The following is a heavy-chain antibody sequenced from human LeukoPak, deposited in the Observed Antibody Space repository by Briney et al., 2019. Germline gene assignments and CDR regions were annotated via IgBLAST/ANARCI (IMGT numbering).Heavy chain of an antibody. J-gene: IGHJ6*02. V-gene: IGHV3-21*01. D-gene: IGHD3-3*01. CDR1: GFTFSSYS. CDR2: ISSSSSYI. Sequence: GGSLRLSCAASGFTFSSYSMNWVRQAPGKGLEWVSSISSSSSYIYYADSVKGRFTISRDNAKNSLYLQMNSLRAEDTAVYYCARDRSPLITIFGVVSSDYYGMDVWGQGTTVTVSS. CDR3: ARDRSPLITIFGVVSSDYYGMDV.